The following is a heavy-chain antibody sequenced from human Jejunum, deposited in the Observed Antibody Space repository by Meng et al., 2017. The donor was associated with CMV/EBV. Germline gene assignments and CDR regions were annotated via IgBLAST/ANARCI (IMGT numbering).Heavy chain of an antibody. V-gene: IGHV3-21*01. CDR2: ISGSSTYI. Sequence: SGLTVSTNYMNWVRQAPGKGLEWLSYISGSSTYIYHADSVKGRFTISRDNAKNSVYLQMNSLRAEDTAVYYCARAIDYGDPNWFDPWGQGTLVTVSS. D-gene: IGHD4-17*01. CDR1: GLTVSTNY. CDR3: ARAIDYGDPNWFDP. J-gene: IGHJ5*02.